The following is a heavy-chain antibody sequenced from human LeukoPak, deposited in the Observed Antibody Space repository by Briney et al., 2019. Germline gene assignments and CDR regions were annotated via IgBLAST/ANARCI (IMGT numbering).Heavy chain of an antibody. J-gene: IGHJ4*02. CDR2: ISSNGGST. CDR1: GFTFSSYA. D-gene: IGHD3/OR15-3a*01. Sequence: GGSLRLSCAASGFTFSSYAMHWVRQAPGKGLEYVSAISSNGGSTYYANSVKGRFTISRDNSKNTVYLQMNSLQAEDTALYYCARWTYNYDYWGQGTLVTVSS. CDR3: ARWTYNYDY. V-gene: IGHV3-64*01.